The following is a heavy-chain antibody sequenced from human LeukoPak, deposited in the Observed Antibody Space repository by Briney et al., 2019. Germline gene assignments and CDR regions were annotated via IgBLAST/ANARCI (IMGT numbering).Heavy chain of an antibody. Sequence: SETLSLTCSVSGGSISGYYWSWIRQPAGKGLEWIGRIYTSGSTNYNPSLKSRVTISVDTSKNQFSLKLSSVTAADTAVYYCARGASIAPDAFDIWGQGTMVTVSS. D-gene: IGHD6-6*01. V-gene: IGHV4-4*07. CDR1: GGSISGYY. J-gene: IGHJ3*02. CDR2: IYTSGST. CDR3: ARGASIAPDAFDI.